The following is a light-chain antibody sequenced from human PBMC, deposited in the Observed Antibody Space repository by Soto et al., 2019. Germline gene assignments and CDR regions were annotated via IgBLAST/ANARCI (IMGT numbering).Light chain of an antibody. J-gene: IGLJ3*02. CDR3: CSYAGSGTFVV. CDR1: SSDVGSYNL. CDR2: EGS. V-gene: IGLV2-23*03. Sequence: QSALTQPASVSGSPGQSITISCTGTSSDVGSYNLVSWYQQHPGNAPKLMICEGSKRPSGVSNRFSGSKSGNTASLTISGLQAEDEADYFCCSYAGSGTFVVFVGGTKLTVL.